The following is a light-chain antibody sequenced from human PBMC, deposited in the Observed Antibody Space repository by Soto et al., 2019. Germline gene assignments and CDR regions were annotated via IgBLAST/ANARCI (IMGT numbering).Light chain of an antibody. CDR1: QGISSY. CDR3: QQLNSYPHT. CDR2: AAS. V-gene: IGKV1-9*01. Sequence: IQLTQSPSSLSASVGDRVTITCRASQGISSYLAWYQQKPGKAPKLLIYAASTLQSGVPSRFSVSGSGTDFTLTISSLQPEDFATYFCQQLNSYPHTFGGGTNVEIK. J-gene: IGKJ4*01.